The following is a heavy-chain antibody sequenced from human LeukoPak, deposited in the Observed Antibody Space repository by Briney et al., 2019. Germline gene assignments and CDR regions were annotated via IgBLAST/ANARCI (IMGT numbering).Heavy chain of an antibody. CDR2: IYYSGST. Sequence: SETLSLTCTVSGDSISISTYYWGWIRQPPGRGLEWIGTIYYSGSTYYNPSLKSRVTISIDTSKNQFSLKLSSVTAADTAVYYCARGAYYYDSSGYGYFDYWGQGTLVTVSS. D-gene: IGHD3-22*01. CDR1: GDSISISTYY. J-gene: IGHJ4*02. V-gene: IGHV4-39*07. CDR3: ARGAYYYDSSGYGYFDY.